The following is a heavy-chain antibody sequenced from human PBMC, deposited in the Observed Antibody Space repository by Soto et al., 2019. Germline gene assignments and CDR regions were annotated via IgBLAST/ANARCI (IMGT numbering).Heavy chain of an antibody. J-gene: IGHJ4*02. V-gene: IGHV3-7*01. CDR2: IKQDGSEK. Sequence: GGSLRLSCAASGFTFRSYWMSWVRQAPGKGLEWVANIKQDGSEKYYVDSMKGRFTISRDNAKNSLYLQMNSLRAEDTAVYYCARQDGFRDGSEIDYWGQGTLVTVSS. CDR3: ARQDGFRDGSEIDY. D-gene: IGHD3-10*01. CDR1: GFTFRSYW.